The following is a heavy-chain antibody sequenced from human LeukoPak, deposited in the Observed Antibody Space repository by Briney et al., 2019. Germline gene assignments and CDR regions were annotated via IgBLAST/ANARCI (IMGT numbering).Heavy chain of an antibody. CDR3: AHTESILTGNSPSDV. CDR2: VSHSGST. D-gene: IGHD3-9*01. Sequence: SETLSLTCAVYGRSFSNYYWNWIRQPPGKGLEWIGEVSHSGSTNYNSSLKSRVSISVDTSKNQFSLKLRSATAADTAVYYCAHTESILTGNSPSDVWGQGTTVIVSS. CDR1: GRSFSNYY. V-gene: IGHV4-34*01. J-gene: IGHJ6*02.